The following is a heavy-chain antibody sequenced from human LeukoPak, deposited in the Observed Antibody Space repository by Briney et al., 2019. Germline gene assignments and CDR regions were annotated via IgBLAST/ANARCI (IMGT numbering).Heavy chain of an antibody. CDR2: ISSSSSTI. CDR1: GFTFSSSS. J-gene: IGHJ4*02. V-gene: IGHV3-48*02. CDR3: ARYFDS. Sequence: GGSLRLSCGVSGFTFSSSSMNWVREAPGKGLDWVSYISSSSSTIYYADSVKGRFTISRDNAKNSLYLKMNSLRDEDTAVYYCARYFDSWGQGTLVTVSS.